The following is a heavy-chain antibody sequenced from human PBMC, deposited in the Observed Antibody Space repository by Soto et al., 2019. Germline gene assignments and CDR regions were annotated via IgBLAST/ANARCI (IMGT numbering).Heavy chain of an antibody. CDR1: GGSLSGST. D-gene: IGHD6-19*01. V-gene: IGHV4-34*01. Sequence: PSETLSLTCAIYGGSLSGSTWNWIRQFPGKGLEWIGEINHRGTFNINPSLRSRVTISVDTSKNQFSLKLSSVTAADTAVYYCARDPADSSGPGGFFDYWGQGTLVTVSS. CDR3: ARDPADSSGPGGFFDY. CDR2: INHRGTF. J-gene: IGHJ4*02.